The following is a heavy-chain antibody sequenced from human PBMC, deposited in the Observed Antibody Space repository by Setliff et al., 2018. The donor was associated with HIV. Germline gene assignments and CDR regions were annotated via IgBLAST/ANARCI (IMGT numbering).Heavy chain of an antibody. CDR2: IKQDGSEK. V-gene: IGHV3-7*03. Sequence: ETLSLTCAVSGGSISSSNWWSWVRQPPGKGLEWVANIKQDGSEKYYVDSVKGRFTISRDNAKNSLSLQMNSLRAEDTGVYYCAREGSEHGTYYFDYWGQGTPVTVSS. CDR1: GGSISSSNW. D-gene: IGHD1-26*01. J-gene: IGHJ4*02. CDR3: AREGSEHGTYYFDY.